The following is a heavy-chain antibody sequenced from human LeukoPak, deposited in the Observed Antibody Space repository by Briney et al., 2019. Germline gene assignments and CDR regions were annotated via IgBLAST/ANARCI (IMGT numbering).Heavy chain of an antibody. Sequence: SETLSLTCAVYGESFSGYYWSWIRQPPGKGLEWIGEINHSGSTNCNPSLKSRVTISVDTSKNQFSLKLSSVTAADTAVYYCARQGADDRSIVGAANFDFWGQGALVTVSS. CDR3: ARQGADDRSIVGAANFDF. V-gene: IGHV4-34*01. D-gene: IGHD1-26*01. CDR2: INHSGST. J-gene: IGHJ4*02. CDR1: GESFSGYY.